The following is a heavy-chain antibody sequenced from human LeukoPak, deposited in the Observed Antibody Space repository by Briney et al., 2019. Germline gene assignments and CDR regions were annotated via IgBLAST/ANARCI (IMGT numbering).Heavy chain of an antibody. Sequence: GGSLRLSCAASGFTFSSYWMSWVRQAPGKGLEWVANIKQDGSEKYYVDSVKGRFTISRDSAKNSLYLQMNSLRAEDTAVYYCARGRAGAARQGGYYYYYMDVWGKGTTVTVSS. CDR3: ARGRAGAARQGGYYYYYMDV. V-gene: IGHV3-7*01. J-gene: IGHJ6*03. CDR1: GFTFSSYW. CDR2: IKQDGSEK. D-gene: IGHD6-6*01.